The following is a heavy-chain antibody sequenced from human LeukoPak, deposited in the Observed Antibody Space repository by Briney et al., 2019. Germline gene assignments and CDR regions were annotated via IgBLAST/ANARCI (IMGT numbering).Heavy chain of an antibody. J-gene: IGHJ6*02. Sequence: GASVTVSCKASGYTFTGYYMHWVRQAPGQGLEWMGWINPNSGGTNYAQKFQGRVTMTRDTSISTAYMELSRLRSDDTAVYYCARDLAAAWAIYYYYGMDVWGQGTTVTVSS. CDR1: GYTFTGYY. V-gene: IGHV1-2*02. D-gene: IGHD6-13*01. CDR3: ARDLAAAWAIYYYYGMDV. CDR2: INPNSGGT.